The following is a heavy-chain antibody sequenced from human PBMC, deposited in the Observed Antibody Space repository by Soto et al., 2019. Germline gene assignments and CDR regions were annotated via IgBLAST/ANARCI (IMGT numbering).Heavy chain of an antibody. J-gene: IGHJ4*02. V-gene: IGHV1-8*01. CDR2: MNPNSGNT. Sequence: ASVKVSCKASGYTFTSYDINWVRQATGQGLEWMGWMNPNSGNTGYAQKFQGRVTMTRNTSISTAYMELSSLRSEDTAVYHCARGNDPYYDFWSGYYSPAPKYYFDYWGQGTLVTVSS. D-gene: IGHD3-3*01. CDR1: GYTFTSYD. CDR3: ARGNDPYYDFWSGYYSPAPKYYFDY.